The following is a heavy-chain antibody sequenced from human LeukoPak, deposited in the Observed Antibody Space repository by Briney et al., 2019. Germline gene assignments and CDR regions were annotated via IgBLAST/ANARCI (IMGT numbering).Heavy chain of an antibody. Sequence: WASVKVSCKVSGYTLTELSMHWVRQAPGKGLEWMGGFDPEDGETIYAQKFQGRVTMTEDTSADTAYMELSSLRSEDTAVYYCAADHVGATVFDYWGQGTLVTVS. CDR1: GYTLTELS. CDR2: FDPEDGET. D-gene: IGHD1-26*01. J-gene: IGHJ4*02. CDR3: AADHVGATVFDY. V-gene: IGHV1-24*01.